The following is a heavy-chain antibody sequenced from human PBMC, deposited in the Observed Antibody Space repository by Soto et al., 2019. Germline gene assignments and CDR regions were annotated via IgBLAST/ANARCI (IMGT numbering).Heavy chain of an antibody. CDR3: AAWLYYYDSSGYQRDDY. D-gene: IGHD3-22*01. J-gene: IGHJ4*02. CDR2: IIPIFGTA. CDR1: GGTLSSYA. V-gene: IGHV1-69*01. Sequence: QVQLVQSGAEVKKPGSSVKVSCKASGGTLSSYAISWVRQAPGQGLEWMGGIIPIFGTANYAQKFQGRVTITADESTSTAYMEISCLRSEDTAVYYCAAWLYYYDSSGYQRDDYWGQGTLVTVSS.